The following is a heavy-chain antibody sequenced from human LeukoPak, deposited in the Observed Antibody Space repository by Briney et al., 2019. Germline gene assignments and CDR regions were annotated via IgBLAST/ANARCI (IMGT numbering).Heavy chain of an antibody. CDR1: GYTFTSYY. Sequence: ASVKVSCKASGYTFTSYYMHWVRQAPGQGLEWMGMINPSGGSTSYAQKFQGRVTMTRDMSTSTVYMELSSLRSEDTAVYYCARDNGAVGPIGAFDIWGQGTMVTVSS. V-gene: IGHV1-46*01. J-gene: IGHJ3*02. CDR2: INPSGGST. D-gene: IGHD1-26*01. CDR3: ARDNGAVGPIGAFDI.